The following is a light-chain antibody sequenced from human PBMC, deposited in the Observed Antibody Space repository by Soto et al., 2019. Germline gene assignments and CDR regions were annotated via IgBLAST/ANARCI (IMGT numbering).Light chain of an antibody. CDR3: QQRNNWPPWT. J-gene: IGKJ1*01. Sequence: ELVLTQSPATLSLSPGERATLSCRASQSVSSYLAWYQQKPGQAPRLLIYDASNRATDIPDRFSGSGPGTDFSLTSSSPEPADSGVYYCQQRNNWPPWTFGQGPKVEIK. CDR1: QSVSSY. CDR2: DAS. V-gene: IGKV3-11*01.